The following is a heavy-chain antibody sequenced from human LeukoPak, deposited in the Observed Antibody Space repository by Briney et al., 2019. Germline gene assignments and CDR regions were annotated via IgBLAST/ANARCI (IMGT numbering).Heavy chain of an antibody. CDR1: GFTFSSYE. CDR3: ARDSFNGLDV. J-gene: IGHJ6*04. Sequence: GSLRLSCATSGFTFSSYEMNWVRQAPGKGLEWVSYISSSGLTIYYADSVKGRFTISRDNANNSLCLQMDSLRADDTAVYYCARDSFNGLDVWGTGTTVTISS. CDR2: ISSSGLTI. D-gene: IGHD2-8*01. V-gene: IGHV3-48*03.